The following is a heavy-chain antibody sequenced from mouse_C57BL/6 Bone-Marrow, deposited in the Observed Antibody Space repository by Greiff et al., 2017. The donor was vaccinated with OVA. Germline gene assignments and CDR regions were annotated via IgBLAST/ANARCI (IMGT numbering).Heavy chain of an antibody. D-gene: IGHD2-4*01. CDR3: TRVLDYYDYDNAMDY. CDR1: GFTFSSYA. J-gene: IGHJ4*01. CDR2: ISSGGDYI. V-gene: IGHV5-9-1*02. Sequence: EVKLMESGEGLVKPGGSLKLSCAASGFTFSSYAMSWVRQTPEKRLEWVAYISSGGDYIYYADTVKGRFTISRDNARNTLYLQMSSLKSEDTAMYYCTRVLDYYDYDNAMDYWGQGTSVTVSS.